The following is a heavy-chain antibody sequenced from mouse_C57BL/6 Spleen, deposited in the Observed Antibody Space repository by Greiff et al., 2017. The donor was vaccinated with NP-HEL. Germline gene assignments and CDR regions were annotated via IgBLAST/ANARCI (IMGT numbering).Heavy chain of an antibody. V-gene: IGHV5-17*01. Sequence: EVQGVESGGGLVKPGGSLKLSCAASGFTFSDYGMHWVRQAPEKGLEWVAYISSGSSTIYYADTVKGRFTISRDNAKNTLFLQMTSLRSEDTAMYYCARGYYGSSHGAMDYWGQGTSVTVSS. CDR2: ISSGSSTI. D-gene: IGHD1-1*01. CDR3: ARGYYGSSHGAMDY. CDR1: GFTFSDYG. J-gene: IGHJ4*01.